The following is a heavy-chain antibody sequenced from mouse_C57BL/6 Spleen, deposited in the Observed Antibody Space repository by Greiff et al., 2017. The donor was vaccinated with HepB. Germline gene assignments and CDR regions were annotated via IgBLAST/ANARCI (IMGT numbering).Heavy chain of an antibody. Sequence: QVQLQQPGAELVKPGASVKMSCKASGYTFTSYWITWVKQRPGQGLEWIGDIYPGSGSTNYNEKFKSKATLTVDTSSSTAYMQLSSLTSEDAAVYYCARGGSYEAMDYWGQGTSVTVSS. CDR1: GYTFTSYW. CDR3: ARGGSYEAMDY. D-gene: IGHD1-1*02. CDR2: IYPGSGST. V-gene: IGHV1-55*01. J-gene: IGHJ4*01.